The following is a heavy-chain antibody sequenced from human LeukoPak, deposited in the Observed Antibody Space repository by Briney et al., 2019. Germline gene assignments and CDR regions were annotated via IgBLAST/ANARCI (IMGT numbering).Heavy chain of an antibody. Sequence: PGGSLRLSCAASGFTFSSYGMHWVRQAPGKGLEWVAVIRYDGSNKYYADSVKGRFTISRDNSKNTLYLQMNSLRAEDTAVYYCAGAAAGNGHFDYWGQGTLVTVSS. V-gene: IGHV3-33*01. D-gene: IGHD6-13*01. CDR1: GFTFSSYG. J-gene: IGHJ4*02. CDR3: AGAAAGNGHFDY. CDR2: IRYDGSNK.